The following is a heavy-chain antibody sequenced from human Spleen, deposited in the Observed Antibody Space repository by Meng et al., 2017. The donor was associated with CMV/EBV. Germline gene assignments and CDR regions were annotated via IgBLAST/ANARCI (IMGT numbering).Heavy chain of an antibody. CDR3: ARRPGYDHHDY. Sequence: CKASGYKFTTYHLSWVRQAPGQGLEWMGWISAYNGDTNYVQKFQGRVTMTADTSTSTAYMELRSLTSDDTAVYYCARRPGYDHHDYWGQGTLVTVSS. D-gene: IGHD1-14*01. CDR1: GYKFTTYH. J-gene: IGHJ4*02. CDR2: ISAYNGDT. V-gene: IGHV1-18*04.